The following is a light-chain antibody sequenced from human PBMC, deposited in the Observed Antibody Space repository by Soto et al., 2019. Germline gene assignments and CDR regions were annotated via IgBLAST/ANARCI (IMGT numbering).Light chain of an antibody. CDR2: KAS. J-gene: IGKJ1*01. CDR1: QSISSW. CDR3: QQYNSATWT. Sequence: DIQMTQSPSTLSASVGDRVTITCRASQSISSWLAWYQQKPGKAPKLLIYKASSLDSGVPSRFSGSGSGTEFTLTISSLQPDDFATYYCQQYNSATWTFGQGTKVEIK. V-gene: IGKV1-5*03.